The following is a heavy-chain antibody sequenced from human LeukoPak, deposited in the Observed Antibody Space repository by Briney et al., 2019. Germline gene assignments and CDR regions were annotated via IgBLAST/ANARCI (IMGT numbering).Heavy chain of an antibody. CDR1: GTSIRSHY. D-gene: IGHD3-22*01. Sequence: SETLSLTCPVSGTSIRSHYWSWIRQPPGKGLEWIGYIYYSGSTNYNPSLTSRVTISLDKSKNQFSLTLSFVTAADTAVYYCARLAYYDSSGYFEYWGQGTLVTVSS. CDR2: IYYSGST. V-gene: IGHV4-59*08. CDR3: ARLAYYDSSGYFEY. J-gene: IGHJ4*02.